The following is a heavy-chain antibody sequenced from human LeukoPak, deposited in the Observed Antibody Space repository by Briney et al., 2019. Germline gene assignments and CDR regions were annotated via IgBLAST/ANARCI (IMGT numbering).Heavy chain of an antibody. CDR3: ARGIDTAMVPWEKDYYDSSGYHYFDY. J-gene: IGHJ4*02. CDR2: IYYSGST. CDR1: GGSISSSSYY. V-gene: IGHV4-61*05. Sequence: SETLSLTCTVSGGSISSSSYYWGWIRQPPGKGLEWIGYIYYSGSTNYNPSLKSRVTISIDTSKNQFSLKLSSVTAADTAVYYCARGIDTAMVPWEKDYYDSSGYHYFDYWGQGTLVTVSS. D-gene: IGHD3-22*01.